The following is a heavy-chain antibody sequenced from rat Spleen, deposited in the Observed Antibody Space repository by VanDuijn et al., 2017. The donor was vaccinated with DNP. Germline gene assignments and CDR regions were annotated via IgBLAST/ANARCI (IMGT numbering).Heavy chain of an antibody. D-gene: IGHD1-10*01. Sequence: EVQLVESGGGLVQPGRSLKLSCAASGFTFSDYYMAWVRQAPTKGLEWVASIRTGCGNTYYRDSVKGRFTISRDNAKNTQYLQMESLRSEDTATYYCARGENNYIYWYFDFWGPGTMVTVSS. CDR2: IRTGCGNT. V-gene: IGHV5S13*01. J-gene: IGHJ1*01. CDR3: ARGENNYIYWYFDF. CDR1: GFTFSDYY.